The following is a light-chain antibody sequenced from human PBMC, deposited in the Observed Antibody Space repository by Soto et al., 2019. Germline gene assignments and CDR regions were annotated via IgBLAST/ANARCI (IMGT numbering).Light chain of an antibody. CDR1: QSVFYSSNNKNY. CDR2: WAS. Sequence: DIVMTQSPDSLAVSLGERATINCKSSQSVFYSSNNKNYLAWYQQKPGQPPKLLIYWASTRESGVPDRFSGSGSGTDFTLTISSLQAADVAVYYCHQYHDTPLTFGGGTKLDIK. V-gene: IGKV4-1*01. CDR3: HQYHDTPLT. J-gene: IGKJ4*01.